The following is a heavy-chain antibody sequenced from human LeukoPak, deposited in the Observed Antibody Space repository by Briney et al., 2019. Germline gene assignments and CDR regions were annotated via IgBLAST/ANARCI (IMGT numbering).Heavy chain of an antibody. Sequence: SETLSLTCNVSGGSISSSSYCWHWIRQPPGKGLESIGCISYSGSTYYNPPLKSRVTISVDTSKNQISLKLRSVTAADTAVYYCGRQLHGSSNFDYWGQGALVTVSS. CDR2: ISYSGST. D-gene: IGHD1-26*01. CDR1: GGSISSSSYC. V-gene: IGHV4-39*01. CDR3: GRQLHGSSNFDY. J-gene: IGHJ4*02.